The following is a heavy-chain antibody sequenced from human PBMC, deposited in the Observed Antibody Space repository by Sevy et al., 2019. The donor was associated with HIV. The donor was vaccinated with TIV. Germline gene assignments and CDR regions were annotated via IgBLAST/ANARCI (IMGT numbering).Heavy chain of an antibody. CDR1: GGSISGSS. CDR2: VLASAIT. CDR3: ARHGAYGDYVPNDPPLDY. J-gene: IGHJ4*01. V-gene: IGHV4-59*08. D-gene: IGHD4-17*01. Sequence: SETLSLTCTVTGGSISGSSWSWIRQPPGKGLEWIGNVLASAITNYNPSLKSRVTISLDTCESQSCLILNSVTAADKAVYYCARHGAYGDYVPNDPPLDYWGRGILVTVSS.